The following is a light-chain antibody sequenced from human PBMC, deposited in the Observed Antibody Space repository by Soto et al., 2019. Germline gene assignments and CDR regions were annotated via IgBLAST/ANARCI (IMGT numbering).Light chain of an antibody. CDR1: TSDVGAYKY. CDR2: EDS. CDR3: SSYTKRHNYV. V-gene: IGLV2-14*03. J-gene: IGLJ1*01. Sequence: QSAQTHPASVSGSPGQSITISCTGTTSDVGAYKYVSWFQQHPGKAPTLLIYEDSERPSQVSNRFSASKSGNTASLTISGLQAEEEADYYCSSYTKRHNYVFGGGTKVTVL.